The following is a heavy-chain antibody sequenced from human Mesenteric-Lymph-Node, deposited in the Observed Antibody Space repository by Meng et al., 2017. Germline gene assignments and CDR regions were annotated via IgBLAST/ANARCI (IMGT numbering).Heavy chain of an antibody. Sequence: QVPLQESCPRLVKPSGTLSLNCAVPGGSISSSNWWSWVRQPPGKGLEWIGEIYHSGSTNYNPSLKSRVTISVDKSKNQFSLKLSSVTAADTAVYFCARTNYGDYNWFDPWGQGTLVTVSS. CDR2: IYHSGST. J-gene: IGHJ5*02. CDR1: GGSISSSNW. D-gene: IGHD4-17*01. V-gene: IGHV4-4*02. CDR3: ARTNYGDYNWFDP.